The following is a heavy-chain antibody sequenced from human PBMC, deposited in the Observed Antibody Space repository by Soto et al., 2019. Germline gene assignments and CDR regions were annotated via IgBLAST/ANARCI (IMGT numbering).Heavy chain of an antibody. J-gene: IGHJ6*03. V-gene: IGHV4-39*02. CDR3: AREFLEWLFFDVGGGGGYYMDV. CDR1: GGSISSSSYY. CDR2: IYYSGST. Sequence: SETLSLTCTVSGGSISSSSYYWGWIRQPPGKGLEWIGSIYYSGSTYYNPSLKSRVTISVDTSKNQFSLKLSSVTAADTAVYYCAREFLEWLFFDVGGGGGYYMDVWGKGTTVTVSS. D-gene: IGHD3-3*01.